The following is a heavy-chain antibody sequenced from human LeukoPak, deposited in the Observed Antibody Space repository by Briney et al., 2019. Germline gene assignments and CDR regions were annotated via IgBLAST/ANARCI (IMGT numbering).Heavy chain of an antibody. Sequence: GGSLRLSCAASGFTFSSYAMSWVRQAPGKGLGWVSALSGGGGSTYYADSVKGRFTISRDNSKNTLYLQMNSLRAEDTAVYYCAKVCLASWAVAGQRAGTDAFDIWGQGTMVTVSS. D-gene: IGHD6-19*01. CDR2: LSGGGGST. CDR1: GFTFSSYA. J-gene: IGHJ3*02. CDR3: AKVCLASWAVAGQRAGTDAFDI. V-gene: IGHV3-23*01.